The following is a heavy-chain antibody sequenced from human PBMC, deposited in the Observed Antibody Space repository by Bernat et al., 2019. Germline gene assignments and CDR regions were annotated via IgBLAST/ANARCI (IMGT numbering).Heavy chain of an antibody. Sequence: QVQLVQSGAEVKKPGSSVKVSCKASGGTFSSYAISWVRQAPGQGLEWMGGSIPMFGTAKYAQKFQGRVTITADKSTSTAYMELSRLRSEDTAVYYCAMAWGSGAFDIWGQGTMVTVSS. J-gene: IGHJ3*02. V-gene: IGHV1-69*06. D-gene: IGHD7-27*01. CDR1: GGTFSSYA. CDR2: SIPMFGTA. CDR3: AMAWGSGAFDI.